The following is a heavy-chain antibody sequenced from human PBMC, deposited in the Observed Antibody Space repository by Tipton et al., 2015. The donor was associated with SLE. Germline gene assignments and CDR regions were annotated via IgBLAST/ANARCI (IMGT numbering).Heavy chain of an antibody. V-gene: IGHV4-34*01. Sequence: TLSLTCAVYGGSFSGYYWTWIRQPPGKGLEWIGEINHSGSTNYNPSLKSRVTISVDTSKNQFSLKLSSVTAADTAVYYCARDSRFLEWFHAFDIWGQGTMVTVSS. CDR2: INHSGST. CDR3: ARDSRFLEWFHAFDI. J-gene: IGHJ3*02. CDR1: GGSFSGYY. D-gene: IGHD3-3*01.